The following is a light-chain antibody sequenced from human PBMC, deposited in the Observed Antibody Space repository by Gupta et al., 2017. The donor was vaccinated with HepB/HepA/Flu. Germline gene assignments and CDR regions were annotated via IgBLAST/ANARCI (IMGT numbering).Light chain of an antibody. Sequence: QTVVTQEPSFPVLPGGTVTLTCGVSSVSVATSYYPSWYQQTPGQAPRTLVYRTNTRSAGVTDHFSDSTSENKAALTIAGALADDESDYYCGLYRGSGIYVFGTGTKFTVL. V-gene: IGLV8-61*01. J-gene: IGLJ1*01. CDR3: GLYRGSGIYV. CDR2: RTN. CDR1: SVSVATSYY.